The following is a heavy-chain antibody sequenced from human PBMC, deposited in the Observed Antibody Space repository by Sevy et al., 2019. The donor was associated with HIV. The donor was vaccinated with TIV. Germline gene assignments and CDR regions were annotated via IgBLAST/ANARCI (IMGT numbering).Heavy chain of an antibody. V-gene: IGHV3-23*01. CDR1: GFSFKNYP. D-gene: IGHD1-20*01. J-gene: IGHJ4*03. CDR2: ISGSGATI. CDR3: TKYNTLLQSPFGV. Sequence: GGSLRLSCEGSGFSFKNYPMSWVRQAPGKELEWVCIISGSGATIFYADSLKGRFIVSRDNSKDTVFLQMNSLTVDDTATYYCTKYNTLLQSPFGVWGQGAVVTVSS.